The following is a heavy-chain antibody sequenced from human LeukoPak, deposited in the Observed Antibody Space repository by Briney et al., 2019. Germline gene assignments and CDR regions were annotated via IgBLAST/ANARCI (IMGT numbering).Heavy chain of an antibody. D-gene: IGHD3-16*02. CDR3: ARLRLGELSLGFDP. CDR2: ISAYNGDR. J-gene: IGHJ5*02. CDR1: GYTFTIYG. V-gene: IGHV1-18*01. Sequence: ASVTVSFTASGYTFTIYGISWGRQAPGQGLEWMGWISAYNGDRRYALKFQERVTMTTDTSTSTAYLELRSLRSDDTAVYYCARLRLGELSLGFDPWGQGTLVTVSS.